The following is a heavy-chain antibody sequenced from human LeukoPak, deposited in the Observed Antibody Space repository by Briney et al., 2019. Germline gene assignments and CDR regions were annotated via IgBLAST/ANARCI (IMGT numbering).Heavy chain of an antibody. Sequence: ASVKASCKASGFTFTGYYIHWVRQAPGPGLEWMGYITPHSGGTNSTQKFQGRVTMTTDTSISAAYMELSSLISDDTAMYYCVREGNELLSKNFDYWGRGTLVTVSS. CDR2: ITPHSGGT. J-gene: IGHJ4*02. D-gene: IGHD2-21*02. CDR1: GFTFTGYY. V-gene: IGHV1-2*02. CDR3: VREGNELLSKNFDY.